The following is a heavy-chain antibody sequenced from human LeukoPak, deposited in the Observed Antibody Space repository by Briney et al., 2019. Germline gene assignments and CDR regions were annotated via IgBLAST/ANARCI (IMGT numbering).Heavy chain of an antibody. D-gene: IGHD6-19*01. Sequence: SETLSLTCAVYGGSFSGYYWSWIRQPPGKGLEWIGEINHSGSTNYNPSLKSRVTISVDTSKNQFSLKLSSVTAADTAVYYCARVFGDPSGWLTNWFDPWGQGTLVTVSS. J-gene: IGHJ5*02. CDR1: GGSFSGYY. V-gene: IGHV4-34*01. CDR3: ARVFGDPSGWLTNWFDP. CDR2: INHSGST.